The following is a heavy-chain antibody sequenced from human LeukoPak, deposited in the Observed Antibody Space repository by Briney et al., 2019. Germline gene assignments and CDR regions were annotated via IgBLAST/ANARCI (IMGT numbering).Heavy chain of an antibody. Sequence: GGSLRLSCAASGFTFSSYGIHWVRQAPGKGLEWVALISYDGSNKYYADSVKGRFTISRDNSKNTVDLLMNSLRAEDTAVYYCARDRREWFGEFTVFDCWGQGTLVTVSS. CDR1: GFTFSSYG. CDR2: ISYDGSNK. V-gene: IGHV3-33*05. J-gene: IGHJ4*02. D-gene: IGHD3-10*01. CDR3: ARDRREWFGEFTVFDC.